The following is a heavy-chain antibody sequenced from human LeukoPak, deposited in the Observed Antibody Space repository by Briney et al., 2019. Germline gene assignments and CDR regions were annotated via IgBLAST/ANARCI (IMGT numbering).Heavy chain of an antibody. Sequence: PSETLSLTCAVYGGSFSGYYWSWIRQPPGKGLEWIGEINHSGSTNYNPSLKGRVTISVDTSKNQFSLKLSSVTAADTAVYYCARAAMVRGVRLYYFDYWGQGTLVTVSS. J-gene: IGHJ4*02. D-gene: IGHD3-10*01. CDR3: ARAAMVRGVRLYYFDY. V-gene: IGHV4-34*01. CDR2: INHSGST. CDR1: GGSFSGYY.